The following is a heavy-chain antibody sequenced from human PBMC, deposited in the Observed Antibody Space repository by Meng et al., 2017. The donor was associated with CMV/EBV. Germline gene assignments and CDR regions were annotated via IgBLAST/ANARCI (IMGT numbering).Heavy chain of an antibody. D-gene: IGHD4-17*01. Sequence: SLKISCAASGFTFDDYAMHWVRQAPGKGLEWVSGISWNSGSIGYADSVKGRFTISRDNAKNSLYLQMNSLRAEDMALYYCAKGLTTVTTFGLDYWGQGTLVTVSS. CDR2: ISWNSGSI. CDR1: GFTFDDYA. J-gene: IGHJ4*02. CDR3: AKGLTTVTTFGLDY. V-gene: IGHV3-9*03.